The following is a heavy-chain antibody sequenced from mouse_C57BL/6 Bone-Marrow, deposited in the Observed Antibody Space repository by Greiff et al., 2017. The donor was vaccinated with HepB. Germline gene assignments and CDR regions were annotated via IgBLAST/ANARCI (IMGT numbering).Heavy chain of an antibody. Sequence: QVQLKQPGAELVRPGSSVKLSCKASGYTFTSYWMHWVKQSPRQGLEWIGNIYPSDSETHYNQKFKDKATLTVDKSSSTAYMQLSSLTSEDSAVYYCARDYYGSSYDYAMDYWGQGTSVTVSS. J-gene: IGHJ4*01. CDR2: IYPSDSET. CDR3: ARDYYGSSYDYAMDY. V-gene: IGHV1-52*01. D-gene: IGHD1-1*01. CDR1: GYTFTSYW.